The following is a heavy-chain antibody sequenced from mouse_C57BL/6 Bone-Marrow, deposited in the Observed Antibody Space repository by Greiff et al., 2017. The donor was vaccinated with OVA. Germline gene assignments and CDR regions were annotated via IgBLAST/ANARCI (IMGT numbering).Heavy chain of an antibody. Sequence: QVQLQQSGAELVKPESSVKISCKASGYAFSSYWMNWVKQRPGKGLEWIGQIYPGDGDTNYNEKFKGKATLTADKSSSTAYMQLSSLTSEDSAVYYCARHYGSSYVGYFDYWGQGTTLTVSS. J-gene: IGHJ2*01. V-gene: IGHV1-80*01. CDR3: ARHYGSSYVGYFDY. CDR2: IYPGDGDT. CDR1: GYAFSSYW. D-gene: IGHD1-1*01.